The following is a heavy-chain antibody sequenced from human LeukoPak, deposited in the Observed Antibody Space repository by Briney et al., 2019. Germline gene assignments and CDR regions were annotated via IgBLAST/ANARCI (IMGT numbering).Heavy chain of an antibody. D-gene: IGHD3-9*01. CDR2: MRQDGSDK. Sequence: GGSLRLSCAVSGFTSSTAWLTWVRQAPGKGLEWVADMRQDGSDKYYVDSVKGRFFISGDIAKNSLYLQMNSLRAEDTALYYCAKAGGRYFDWLKDWGQGTLVTVSS. CDR1: GFTSSTAW. CDR3: AKAGGRYFDWLKD. J-gene: IGHJ4*02. V-gene: IGHV3-7*03.